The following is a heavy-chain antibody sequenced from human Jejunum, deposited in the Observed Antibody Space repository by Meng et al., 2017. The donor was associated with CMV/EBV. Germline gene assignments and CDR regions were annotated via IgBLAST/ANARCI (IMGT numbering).Heavy chain of an antibody. CDR1: GAAITSYY. D-gene: IGHD6-19*01. V-gene: IGHV4-59*01. J-gene: IGHJ4*02. CDR2: IYYSGST. CDR3: ARDTSAWSGNYYFDY. Sequence: GAAITSYYWSWIRQTPGKGLEWIGFIYYSGSTNYSPSLKSRVTISLDTSKSQFSLRLSSVTAADTAVYYCARDTSAWSGNYYFDYWGQGTLVTVSS.